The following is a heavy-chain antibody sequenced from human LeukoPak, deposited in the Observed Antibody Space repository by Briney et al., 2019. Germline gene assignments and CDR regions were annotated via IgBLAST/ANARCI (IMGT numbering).Heavy chain of an antibody. CDR3: AKEFGPNSSGWYWYYYYGMDV. CDR2: IWYDGSNK. V-gene: IGHV3-30*02. CDR1: GFTFSSYG. D-gene: IGHD6-19*01. Sequence: GGSLRLSCAASGFTFSSYGMHWIRQAPGKGLEWVAVIWYDGSNKYYADSVKGRFTISRDNSKNTLYLQMNSLRAEDTAVYYCAKEFGPNSSGWYWYYYYGMDVWGQGTTVTVSS. J-gene: IGHJ6*02.